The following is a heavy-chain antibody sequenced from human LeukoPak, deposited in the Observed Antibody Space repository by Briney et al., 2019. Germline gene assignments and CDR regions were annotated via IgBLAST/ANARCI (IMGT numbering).Heavy chain of an antibody. J-gene: IGHJ3*02. CDR2: IYYSGST. D-gene: IGHD5-24*01. V-gene: IGHV4-61*01. CDR3: AQSRGDGYNLGISAFDI. CDR1: GGSVSSGSYY. Sequence: PETLSLTCTVSGGSVSSGSYYWSWIRQPPGKGLEWIGYIYYSGSTNYNPSLKSRVTISVDTSKNQFSLKLSSVTAADTAVYYCAQSRGDGYNLGISAFDIWGQGTMVTVSS.